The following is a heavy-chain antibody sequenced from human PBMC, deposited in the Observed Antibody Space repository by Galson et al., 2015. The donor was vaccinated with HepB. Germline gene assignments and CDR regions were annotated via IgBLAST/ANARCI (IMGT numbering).Heavy chain of an antibody. J-gene: IGHJ4*02. Sequence: SLRLSCAASGFSFSSYSMSWVRQAPGKGLEWVSSISRSSSHTYYADSVKGRFTISRDNAKNSLYLQMNSLRADDTAVYYCARRDCTDGVCPFDSWGQGTLFTVSA. CDR3: ARRDCTDGVCPFDS. CDR1: GFSFSSYS. V-gene: IGHV3-21*01. D-gene: IGHD2-8*01. CDR2: ISRSSSHT.